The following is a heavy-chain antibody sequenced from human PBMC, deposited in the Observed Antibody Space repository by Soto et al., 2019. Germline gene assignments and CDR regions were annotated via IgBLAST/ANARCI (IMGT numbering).Heavy chain of an antibody. CDR3: ARGSNGYHFDY. Sequence: GGSLRLSCAESGFTFSREWMSWVRQAPVRGLEWVAHIKADSTDIYYVDSVKGRFTISRDNSKNTLYLQMGSLRAEDMAVYYCARGSNGYHFDYWGQGTLVTVSS. CDR1: GFTFSREW. CDR2: IKADSTDI. J-gene: IGHJ4*02. D-gene: IGHD5-12*01. V-gene: IGHV3-7*02.